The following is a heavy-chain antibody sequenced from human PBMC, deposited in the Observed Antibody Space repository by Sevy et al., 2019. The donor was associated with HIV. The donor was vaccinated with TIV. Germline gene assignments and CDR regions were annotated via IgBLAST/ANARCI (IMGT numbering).Heavy chain of an antibody. CDR1: GFTFSSYS. Sequence: GGSLRLSCAASGFTFSSYSMNWVRQAPGKGLEWVSSISSSSSYIYYADSVKGRFTISRDNAKNSLYLQMNSLRAEDTAVYYCARVRGRITIFGVVKANRFDPWGQGTLVTVSS. CDR2: ISSSSSYI. CDR3: ARVRGRITIFGVVKANRFDP. V-gene: IGHV3-21*01. D-gene: IGHD3-3*01. J-gene: IGHJ5*02.